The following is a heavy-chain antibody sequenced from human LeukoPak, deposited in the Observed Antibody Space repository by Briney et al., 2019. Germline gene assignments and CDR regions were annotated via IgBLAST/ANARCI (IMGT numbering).Heavy chain of an antibody. D-gene: IGHD1-26*01. V-gene: IGHV3-9*01. J-gene: IGHJ4*02. CDR3: AKDTGGIVGASDY. Sequence: PGGSLRLSCAASGFTFDDYAMHWVRQAPGKGLEWVSGISWYSGSIGYADSVKGRFTISRDNAKNSLYLQMNSLRAEDTALYYCAKDTGGIVGASDYWGQGTLVTVSS. CDR1: GFTFDDYA. CDR2: ISWYSGSI.